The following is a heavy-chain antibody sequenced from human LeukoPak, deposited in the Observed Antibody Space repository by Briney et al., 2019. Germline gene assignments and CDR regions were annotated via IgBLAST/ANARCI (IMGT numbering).Heavy chain of an antibody. CDR1: GYTLTELS. CDR3: ATDTYYYGSGSWDY. CDR2: FDPEDGET. J-gene: IGHJ4*02. Sequence: GASVKVSCKVSGYTLTELSMHWVRQAPGKGLEWMGGFDPEDGETIYAQKFQGRVTIAEDTSTDTAYMELSSLRSEDTAVYYCATDTYYYGSGSWDYWGQGTLVTVSS. V-gene: IGHV1-24*01. D-gene: IGHD3-10*01.